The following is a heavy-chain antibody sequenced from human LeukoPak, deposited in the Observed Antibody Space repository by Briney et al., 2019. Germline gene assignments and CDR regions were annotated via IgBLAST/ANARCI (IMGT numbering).Heavy chain of an antibody. CDR1: GFSFSSYG. CDR3: ARAGMYSSASYSDY. CDR2: ISASWGNT. Sequence: GGSLRLSCLVSGFSFSSYGMHWVRQTPGKGLECVSGISASWGNTYYTASAKGRFTISRDNSKNTLYLQMGSLRAEDMAVYYFARAGMYSSASYSDYWGQGTLVTVSS. D-gene: IGHD6-19*01. V-gene: IGHV3-64*02. J-gene: IGHJ4*02.